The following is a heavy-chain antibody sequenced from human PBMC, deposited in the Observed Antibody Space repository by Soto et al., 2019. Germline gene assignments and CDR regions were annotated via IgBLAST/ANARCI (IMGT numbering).Heavy chain of an antibody. V-gene: IGHV3-23*01. CDR2: VGATAYNT. J-gene: IGHJ3*02. Sequence: GFLRLSCAASGFIFSSYAMSWVRQAPGKGLEWVSTVGATAYNTYHADSVKGRFIISRDNSESTLYLQMNSLRADDTAVYYCAKNSYDSGRAAFDIWGQGTMVTVSS. D-gene: IGHD3-22*01. CDR1: GFIFSSYA. CDR3: AKNSYDSGRAAFDI.